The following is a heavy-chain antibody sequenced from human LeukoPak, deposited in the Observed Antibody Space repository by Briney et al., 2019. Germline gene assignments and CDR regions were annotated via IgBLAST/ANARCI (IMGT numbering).Heavy chain of an antibody. D-gene: IGHD3-22*01. CDR3: ARVGDTSGYYQHFDY. CDR2: INHRGST. CDR1: GYSISTDYY. Sequence: SETLSLTCSVSGYSISTDYYWGWIRQAPWKGLEWIGIINHRGSTNYNPSLKSRVTISPDTSKNQFSLKLSSVTAADTAVYYCARVGDTSGYYQHFDYWGQGTLVTVSS. J-gene: IGHJ4*01. V-gene: IGHV4-38-2*02.